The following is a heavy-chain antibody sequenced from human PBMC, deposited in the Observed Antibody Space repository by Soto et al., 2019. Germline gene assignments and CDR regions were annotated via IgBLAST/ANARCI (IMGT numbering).Heavy chain of an antibody. CDR1: GYTFTRYH. D-gene: IGHD5-18*01. J-gene: IGHJ4*02. CDR3: ARDKALETTMITGFDC. V-gene: IGHV1-46*01. Sequence: QVQLVQSGAEVKKPGASVKVSCKASGYTFTRYHIHWVRQAPGQGLEWMGIINPSGGSTSYTQKFQGRLTMTRDTSTSTVYMELSSLRSEDTAVYYCARDKALETTMITGFDCWGQGTLVTVSS. CDR2: INPSGGST.